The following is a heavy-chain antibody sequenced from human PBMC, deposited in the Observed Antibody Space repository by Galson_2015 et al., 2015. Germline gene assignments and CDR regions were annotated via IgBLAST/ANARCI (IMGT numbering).Heavy chain of an antibody. CDR2: ISYDESGK. V-gene: IGHV3-30*18. J-gene: IGHJ4*02. D-gene: IGHD1-7*01. Sequence: SPRLSCAASGFTFSSYGMHWVRQAPGKGLEWVAVISYDESGKYYADSVKGRFTISRDNSKNTLYLQMNSLRAEDTAVYYCAKSRGTGTTGVFDYWGQGTLVTVSS. CDR3: AKSRGTGTTGVFDY. CDR1: GFTFSSYG.